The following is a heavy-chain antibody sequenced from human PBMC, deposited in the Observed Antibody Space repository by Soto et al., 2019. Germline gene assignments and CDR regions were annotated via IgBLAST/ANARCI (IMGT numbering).Heavy chain of an antibody. CDR3: AKGPSSGWYYFDF. CDR1: GFTFSNFA. Sequence: EVQLLESGGGLAQPGGSLRLSCAASGFTFSNFAMGWVRQAPGRGLEWVSVISDSGGSTYSADSVRGRFTISRDNSKNTLYLQMNSLRAEDTAVYYCAKGPSSGWYYFDFWGQGTLVTVSS. V-gene: IGHV3-23*01. CDR2: ISDSGGST. D-gene: IGHD6-19*01. J-gene: IGHJ4*02.